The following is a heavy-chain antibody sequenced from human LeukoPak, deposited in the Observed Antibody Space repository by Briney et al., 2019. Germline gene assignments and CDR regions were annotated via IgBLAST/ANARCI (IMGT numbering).Heavy chain of an antibody. CDR2: ISGDGSTT. V-gene: IGHV3-74*01. J-gene: IGHJ2*01. D-gene: IGHD3-22*01. CDR3: AKRSKGGDSTGYYYYFDL. Sequence: GGSLRLSCAASGFTFSSYWMHWVRQAPGTGLVWVSLISGDGSTTIYADSVKGRFTISRDNAKNTLFLQMNSLRAEDTAVYYCAKRSKGGDSTGYYYYFDLWGRGTLVTVSS. CDR1: GFTFSSYW.